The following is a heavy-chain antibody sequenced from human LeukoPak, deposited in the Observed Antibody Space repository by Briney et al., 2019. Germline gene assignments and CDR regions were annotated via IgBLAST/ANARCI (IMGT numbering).Heavy chain of an antibody. V-gene: IGHV3-74*03. CDR2: VSDDGSTT. Sequence: GGSLGLSCAASGFTFSSFWMHWVRQAPGKGLVWVSRVSDDGSTTTYADSVKGRFTISRDNAKNTLYLQMNSLRPEDTAVYYCVRHNAARAFDIWGQGTMVIVSS. J-gene: IGHJ3*02. CDR3: VRHNAARAFDI. D-gene: IGHD1-1*01. CDR1: GFTFSSFW.